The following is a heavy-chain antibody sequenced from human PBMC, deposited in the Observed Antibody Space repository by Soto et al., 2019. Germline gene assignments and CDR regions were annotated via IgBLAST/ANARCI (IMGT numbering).Heavy chain of an antibody. CDR2: INQDGSQK. J-gene: IGHJ1*01. CDR3: SGGVGDAF. V-gene: IGHV3-7*04. CDR1: GFTFSSYS. Sequence: PGGSLRLSCAASGFTFSSYSMNWVRQAPGKGLEWVAHINQDGSQKYYVDSVKGRFSISRDNANNLLSLQMKNLGAGDTAMYYCSGGVGDAFWGQGTLVTVSS. D-gene: IGHD1-26*01.